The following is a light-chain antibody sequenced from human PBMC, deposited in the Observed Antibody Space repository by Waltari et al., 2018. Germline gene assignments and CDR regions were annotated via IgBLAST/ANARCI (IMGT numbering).Light chain of an antibody. CDR2: EVS. J-gene: IGLJ2*01. CDR3: CSYAGSSTVV. V-gene: IGLV2-23*02. Sequence: QSALTQPASVSGSPGQAITISCTGTSSGVGSYPVVSWYQHPPGKPPKLMIYEVSKRPSGVSNRFSGSKSGNTASLTISGLQAEDEADYYCCSYAGSSTVVFGGGTKLTVL. CDR1: SSGVGSYPV.